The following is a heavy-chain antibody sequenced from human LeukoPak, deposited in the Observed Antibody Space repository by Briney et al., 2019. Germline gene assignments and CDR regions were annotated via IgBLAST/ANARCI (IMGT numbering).Heavy chain of an antibody. CDR2: ISAYNGNT. CDR1: GYTFTNYG. Sequence: ASVKVSCKASGYTFTNYGITWVRQAPGQGLEWMGWISAYNGNTYYAQKLQGRVTMTTDTSTSTAYMDLGSLRSDDTAVYYCARDMNYYDSSGYYWGAFDLWGQGTMVTVSS. J-gene: IGHJ3*01. V-gene: IGHV1-18*01. CDR3: ARDMNYYDSSGYYWGAFDL. D-gene: IGHD3-22*01.